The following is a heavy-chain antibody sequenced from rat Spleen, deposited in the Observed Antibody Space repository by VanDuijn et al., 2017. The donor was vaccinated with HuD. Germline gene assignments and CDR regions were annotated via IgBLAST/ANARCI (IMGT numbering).Heavy chain of an antibody. V-gene: IGHV5-25*01. CDR3: VRHGYTRYYFDY. CDR1: GFTFSNYH. CDR2: ISTGGGDT. D-gene: IGHD1-9*01. Sequence: EVQLVESGGGLVQPGRSMKLSCAASGFTFSNYHMAWVRQAPTKGLEWVASISTGGGDTYYRDSVKGRFTISRDNAKSSLYLQMDSLKSEDTASYYCVRHGYTRYYFDYWGQGVMVTVSS. J-gene: IGHJ2*01.